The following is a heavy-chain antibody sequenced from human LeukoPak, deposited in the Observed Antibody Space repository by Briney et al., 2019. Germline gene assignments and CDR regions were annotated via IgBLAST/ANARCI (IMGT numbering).Heavy chain of an antibody. J-gene: IGHJ5*02. D-gene: IGHD1-7*01. CDR2: IYHTGST. Sequence: SETLSLTCTVSGGSFSNHYWSWVRQPPGKGLEWIGYIYHTGSTNYNPSLKSRVTISVDTSKNQFSLKLTSVTAADTAVYYCARGNYVDWFDPWGQGTQVTVSS. CDR3: ARGNYVDWFDP. CDR1: GGSFSNHY. V-gene: IGHV4-59*11.